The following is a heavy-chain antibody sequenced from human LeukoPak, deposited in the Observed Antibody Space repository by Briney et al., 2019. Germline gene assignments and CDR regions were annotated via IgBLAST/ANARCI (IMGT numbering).Heavy chain of an antibody. CDR1: GYTFTSYG. D-gene: IGHD6-19*01. Sequence: SVKVSCKASGYTFTSYGISWVRQAPGQGLEWMGGIIPIFGTANYAQKFQGRVTITADESTSTAYMELSSPRSEDTAVYYCASRGYSSGWYYFDYWGQGTLVTVSS. J-gene: IGHJ4*02. CDR2: IIPIFGTA. V-gene: IGHV1-69*13. CDR3: ASRGYSSGWYYFDY.